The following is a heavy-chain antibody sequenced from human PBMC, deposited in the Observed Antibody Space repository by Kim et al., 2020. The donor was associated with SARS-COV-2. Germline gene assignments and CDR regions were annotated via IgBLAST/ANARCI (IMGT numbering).Heavy chain of an antibody. CDR2: ITAGSGDT. D-gene: IGHD4-17*01. CDR1: GYTFINYA. V-gene: IGHV1-3*01. CDR3: ARGIYGANYFDY. Sequence: ASVKVSCKASGYTFINYAIHWVPQAPGQRLEWMGWITAGSGDTKYSQKFQGRATITRDTSASTAYLDLSSLTSEDTAVYYCARGIYGANYFDYWGQGTLVTVSS. J-gene: IGHJ4*02.